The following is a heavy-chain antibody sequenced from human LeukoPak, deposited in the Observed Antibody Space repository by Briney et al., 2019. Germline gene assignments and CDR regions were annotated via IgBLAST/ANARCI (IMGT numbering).Heavy chain of an antibody. CDR1: GFTLSSYE. Sequence: GGSLRLSCTGSGFTLSSYEMTWIRQAPGKGLEWVSSIDYSGDSPYYADSVKGRFTISRDNSKNTLYLQMNSLRAEDTAVYYCAKASAMIVVVSKHFDYWGQGTLVTVSS. CDR3: AKASAMIVVVSKHFDY. CDR2: IDYSGDSP. J-gene: IGHJ4*02. V-gene: IGHV3-23*01. D-gene: IGHD3-22*01.